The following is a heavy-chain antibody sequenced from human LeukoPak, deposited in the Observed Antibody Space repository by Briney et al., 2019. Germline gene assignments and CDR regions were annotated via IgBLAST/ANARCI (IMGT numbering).Heavy chain of an antibody. J-gene: IGHJ4*02. CDR1: GGSISSSSYY. Sequence: SETLSLTCTVSGGSISSSSYYWGWIRQPPGKGLEWIGNIDYSGSTYYSPSLKSRVTISVDTSKNQFSLRLSSVTAADTAVYYCASQDYDSSTYQAGWGQGTLVTVSS. D-gene: IGHD3-22*01. CDR2: IDYSGST. V-gene: IGHV4-39*01. CDR3: ASQDYDSSTYQAG.